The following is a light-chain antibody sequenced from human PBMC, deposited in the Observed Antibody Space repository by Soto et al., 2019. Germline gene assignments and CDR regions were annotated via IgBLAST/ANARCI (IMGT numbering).Light chain of an antibody. V-gene: IGKV3-20*01. Sequence: VLMQSPGTLSLSQGERATLSCRASQGVSSSYLSWYQQKPGQSPRLLISGASGRATGIPVRFSSSGSETDFTLTISRLEPEDFAVYYCQHYGTSWWTFGQGTKVDIK. CDR2: GAS. CDR1: QGVSSSY. J-gene: IGKJ1*01. CDR3: QHYGTSWWT.